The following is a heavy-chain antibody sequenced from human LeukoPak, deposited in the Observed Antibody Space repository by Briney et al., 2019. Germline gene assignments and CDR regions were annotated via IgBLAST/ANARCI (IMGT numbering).Heavy chain of an antibody. D-gene: IGHD3-10*01. CDR2: SIPIFGTA. Sequence: ASVKVSCKASGGTFISYAISWVRQAPGQGLEWMGGSIPIFGTANYAQKFQGRVTITADKSTSTAYMELSSLRSEDTAVYYCARAFELLWFGELSLGAFDPWGQGTLVTVSS. CDR1: GGTFISYA. CDR3: ARAFELLWFGELSLGAFDP. J-gene: IGHJ5*02. V-gene: IGHV1-69*06.